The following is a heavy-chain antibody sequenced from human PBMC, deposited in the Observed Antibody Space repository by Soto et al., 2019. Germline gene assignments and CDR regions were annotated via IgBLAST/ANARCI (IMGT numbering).Heavy chain of an antibody. J-gene: IGHJ6*02. D-gene: IGHD3-10*01. Sequence: SETLSLTCSVSGGSVRSGNHFWNWIRQPPGRRLEWLGYMYYTGVTNYNPSLKSRVSMSVDTSKNQFSLKLTSLTAADTAVYYCARGGEPLGYYGLDVWGQGITVTV. CDR1: GGSVRSGNHF. V-gene: IGHV4-61*01. CDR2: MYYTGVT. CDR3: ARGGEPLGYYGLDV.